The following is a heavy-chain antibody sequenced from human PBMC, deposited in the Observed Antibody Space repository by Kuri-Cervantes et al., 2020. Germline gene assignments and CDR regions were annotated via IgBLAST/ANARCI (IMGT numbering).Heavy chain of an antibody. CDR2: ISYDGSNK. CDR1: GFTFSDYY. CDR3: ANSGSGYYYYYGMDV. J-gene: IGHJ6*02. Sequence: GGSLRLSCAASGFTFSDYYMSWIRQAPGKGLEWVAVISYDGSNKYYADSVKGRFTISRDNSKNSLYLQMNSLRAEDTALYYCANSGSGYYYYYGMDVWGQGTTVTVSS. D-gene: IGHD5-12*01. V-gene: IGHV3-30*18.